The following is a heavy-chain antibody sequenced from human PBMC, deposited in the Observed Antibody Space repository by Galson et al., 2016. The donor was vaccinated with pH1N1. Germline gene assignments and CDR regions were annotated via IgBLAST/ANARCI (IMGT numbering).Heavy chain of an antibody. CDR1: GYTLSRYY. J-gene: IGHJ4*02. CDR2: IDPSSGST. V-gene: IGHV1-46*03. Sequence: SVKASCKASGYTLSRYYMHWLRQAPGQGLEWMGIIDPSSGSTTYAQKFQGRVTMTHDTATNTAYMELSSLRSDDTAVYYCARRYYFDYWGQGTLVAVSS. CDR3: ARRYYFDY.